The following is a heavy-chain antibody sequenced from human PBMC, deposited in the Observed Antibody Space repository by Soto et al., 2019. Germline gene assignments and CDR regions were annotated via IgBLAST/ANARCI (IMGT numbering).Heavy chain of an antibody. D-gene: IGHD2-15*01. CDR1: GGSVYSDGYY. CDR2: IYYSGST. Sequence: PSETLSLTCTVSGGSVYSDGYYWGWIRRPPGQGLEWIGNIYYSGSTYYNPSLKSRVTISLDTSKNQLSLRLNAVTAADTAVYYCGRRSRGTCSNSWRAGTLDTVSS. CDR3: GRRSRGTCSNS. J-gene: IGHJ4*02. V-gene: IGHV4-39*01.